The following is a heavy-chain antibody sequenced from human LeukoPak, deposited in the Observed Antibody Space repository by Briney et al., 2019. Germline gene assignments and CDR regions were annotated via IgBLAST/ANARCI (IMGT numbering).Heavy chain of an antibody. CDR2: IYYSGST. CDR3: ARRSDDYGDYVFDY. J-gene: IGHJ4*02. CDR1: GGSISSSSHY. D-gene: IGHD4-17*01. V-gene: IGHV4-39*01. Sequence: PSETLSLTCTVSGGSISSSSHYWGWIRQPPGKGLEWIGSIYYSGSTYYNPSLKSRVTISVDTSKNQFSLKLSSVTAADTAVYYCARRSDDYGDYVFDYWGQGTLVTVSS.